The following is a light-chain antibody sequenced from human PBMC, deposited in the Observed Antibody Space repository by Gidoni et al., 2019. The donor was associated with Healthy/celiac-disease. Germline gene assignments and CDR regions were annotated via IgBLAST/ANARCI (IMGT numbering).Light chain of an antibody. CDR2: AAS. J-gene: IGKJ4*01. V-gene: IGKV1-8*01. Sequence: AIRMTQSPSSLSASTGDRVTITCRASQGISSYLAWYQQKPGKAPKLLIYAASTLQSGVPSRFSGSGSGTDFTLTISCLQSGDFATYYCKQYYSYPPLTFGGGTKVEIK. CDR3: KQYYSYPPLT. CDR1: QGISSY.